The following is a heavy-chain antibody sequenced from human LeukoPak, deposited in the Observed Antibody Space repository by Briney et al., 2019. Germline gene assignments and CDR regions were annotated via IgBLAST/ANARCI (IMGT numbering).Heavy chain of an antibody. D-gene: IGHD3-10*01. Sequence: GASVKVSCKASGYTFTGYYMHWVRQAPGQGLEWMGWINPNSGGTNYAQKFQGRVTMTRDTSISTAYMELSRLRSDDTAVYYFATEYATGSYWGQLSLVTVSS. J-gene: IGHJ4*02. CDR2: INPNSGGT. CDR3: ATEYATGSY. CDR1: GYTFTGYY. V-gene: IGHV1-2*02.